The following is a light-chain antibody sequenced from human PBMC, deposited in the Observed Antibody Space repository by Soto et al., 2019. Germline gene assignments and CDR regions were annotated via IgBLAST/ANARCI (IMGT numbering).Light chain of an antibody. CDR1: SSDVGAYDY. CDR3: ASHAGSNNFV. Sequence: SALTQPPSASGSPGQSVTISCTGTSSDVGAYDYVSWYQQHPGKAPKLIIYEVIKRPSGVPDRFSGSKSGNTASLTVSGLQSEDEGYYYCASHAGSNNFVFGGGTKLTVL. J-gene: IGLJ2*01. V-gene: IGLV2-8*01. CDR2: EVI.